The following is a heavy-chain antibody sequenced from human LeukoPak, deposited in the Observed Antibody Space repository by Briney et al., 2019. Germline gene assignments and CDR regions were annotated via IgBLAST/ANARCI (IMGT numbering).Heavy chain of an antibody. CDR2: IIPLFGTA. CDR3: AREGPYSGSYLNWFDP. Sequence: SVKVSCKASGGTFSSYAINWVRQAPGQGLEWMGGIIPLFGTANYAQNFQGRVTITADESTSTAYMELSSLRSEDTAVYYCAREGPYSGSYLNWFDPWGQGTLVTVSS. D-gene: IGHD1-26*01. CDR1: GGTFSSYA. J-gene: IGHJ5*02. V-gene: IGHV1-69*13.